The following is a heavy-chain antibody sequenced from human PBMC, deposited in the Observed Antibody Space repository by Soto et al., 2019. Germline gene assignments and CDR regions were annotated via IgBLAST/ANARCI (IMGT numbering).Heavy chain of an antibody. CDR2: INPNSGGT. D-gene: IGHD3-3*01. Sequence: QVQLVQSGAEVKKPGASVKVSCKASGYTFTGYYMHWVRQAPGQGLEWMGWINPNSGGTNYAQKFQGRVTMTRDTSISTAYMELSRLRSDDTAVYYCARGAIFGVVDYYYYGMVVWGQGTTVTVSS. CDR1: GYTFTGYY. V-gene: IGHV1-2*02. CDR3: ARGAIFGVVDYYYYGMVV. J-gene: IGHJ6*02.